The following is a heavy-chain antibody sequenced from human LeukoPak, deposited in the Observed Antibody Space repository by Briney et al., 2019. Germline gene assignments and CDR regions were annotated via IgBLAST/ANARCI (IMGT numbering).Heavy chain of an antibody. CDR1: GYTFTDYY. J-gene: IGHJ3*02. CDR3: ARAGVWDYSDSSGYHNAAFDI. Sequence: GASVKVSCKASGYTFTDYYMHWVRQAPGQGLEWMGWINPSSGGTNYAQKFQGRVTVTRDTSISTAYMDLSRLRSDDTAVYYCARAGVWDYSDSSGYHNAAFDIWGQGIMVTVSS. CDR2: INPSSGGT. D-gene: IGHD3-22*01. V-gene: IGHV1-2*02.